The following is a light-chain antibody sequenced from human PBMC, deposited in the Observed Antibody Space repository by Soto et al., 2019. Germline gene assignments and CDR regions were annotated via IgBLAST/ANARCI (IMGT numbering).Light chain of an antibody. J-gene: IGKJ4*01. Sequence: DIVLTQSPATLSLSPGERATLSCRASQRVXSYLDWYQQKPGQAPRILXYCASSMATGIPDRFSGSGSGTDFTLTISRLEPEDFAVYYCQQYNDGTRTFGGGTKVDIK. CDR1: QRVXSY. CDR3: QQYNDGTRT. V-gene: IGKV3-11*01. CDR2: CAS.